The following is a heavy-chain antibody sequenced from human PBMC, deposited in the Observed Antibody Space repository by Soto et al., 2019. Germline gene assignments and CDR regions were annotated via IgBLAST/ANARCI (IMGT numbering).Heavy chain of an antibody. D-gene: IGHD3-10*01. CDR2: IKQDGSEK. CDR3: ARARGSRPYYFDY. V-gene: IGHV3-7*01. J-gene: IGHJ4*02. CDR1: GFTFSSYW. Sequence: GGSLRLSCAASGFTFSSYWMSWVRQAPGKGLEWVANIKQDGSEKYYVDSVKGRFTISRDNAKNSLYLQMNSLRAEDTAVYYCARARGSRPYYFDYWGQGTLVTVSS.